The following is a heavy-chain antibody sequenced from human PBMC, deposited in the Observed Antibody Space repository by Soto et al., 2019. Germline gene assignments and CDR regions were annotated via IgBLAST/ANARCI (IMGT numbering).Heavy chain of an antibody. J-gene: IGHJ6*04. CDR3: ARVGGYGGYYYYYGMDV. V-gene: IGHV1-46*01. D-gene: IGHD5-12*01. Sequence: ASVKVSCKASGYTFTSYYMHWVRQAPGQGLEWMGIINPSGGSTSYAQKFQGRVTMTRDASTSTVYMELSSLRSEDTAVYYCARVGGYGGYYYYYGMDVWGKGTTVTVSS. CDR2: INPSGGST. CDR1: GYTFTSYY.